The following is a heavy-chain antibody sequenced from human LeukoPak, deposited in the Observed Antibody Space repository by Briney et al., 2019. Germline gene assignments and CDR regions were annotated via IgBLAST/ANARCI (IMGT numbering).Heavy chain of an antibody. Sequence: GRSLRLFCAASGFTFSSYAMHWVRQAPGKGLEWVAVISYDGSNKYYADSVKGRFTISRDNSKNTLYLQMNSLRAEDTAVYYCARDGTGYYGSAMAGWFDPWGQGTLVTVSS. CDR2: ISYDGSNK. J-gene: IGHJ5*02. CDR1: GFTFSSYA. CDR3: ARDGTGYYGSAMAGWFDP. D-gene: IGHD3-10*01. V-gene: IGHV3-30*04.